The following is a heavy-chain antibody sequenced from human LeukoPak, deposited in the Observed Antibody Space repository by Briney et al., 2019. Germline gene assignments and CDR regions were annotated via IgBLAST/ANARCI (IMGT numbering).Heavy chain of an antibody. CDR3: AAFYYSAFFDY. CDR2: ISGSNGYT. J-gene: IGHJ4*02. Sequence: PGGSLRLSWAASGFTFSDYYISWIRQAPGKGLEWVSYISGSNGYTNYADSVKGRFTISRDNAKNSLDLQMNSLRADDTAVYYCAAFYYSAFFDYWGLGTLVTVSS. V-gene: IGHV3-11*03. CDR1: GFTFSDYY. D-gene: IGHD4/OR15-4a*01.